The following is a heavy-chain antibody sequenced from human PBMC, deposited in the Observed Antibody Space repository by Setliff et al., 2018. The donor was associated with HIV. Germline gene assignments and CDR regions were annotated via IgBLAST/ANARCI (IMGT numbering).Heavy chain of an antibody. J-gene: IGHJ6*02. CDR3: AREKGNVDSSMDLYNYYGMDV. D-gene: IGHD5-18*01. Sequence: ASVKVSCKASGYTFTSYYMHWVRQAPGKGLKWMGIINPSGGSTSYAQSFQGRVTITADDSTNTVDMEVRSLRSEDTAVDYCAREKGNVDSSMDLYNYYGMDVWGQGTTVTVSS. V-gene: IGHV1-46*01. CDR2: INPSGGST. CDR1: GYTFTSYY.